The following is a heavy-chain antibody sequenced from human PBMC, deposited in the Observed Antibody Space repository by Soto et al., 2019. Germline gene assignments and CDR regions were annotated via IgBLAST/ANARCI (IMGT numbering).Heavy chain of an antibody. D-gene: IGHD4-17*01. CDR1: GFTFDDYA. V-gene: IGHV3-9*01. Sequence: GGSLRLSCAASGFTFDDYAMHWVRQAPGKGLEWVSGISWNSGSIGYADSVKGRFTISRDNAKNSLYLQMNSLRAEDTALYYCATGGERDYGDFADAFDIWGQGTMVTVSS. CDR3: ATGGERDYGDFADAFDI. J-gene: IGHJ3*02. CDR2: ISWNSGSI.